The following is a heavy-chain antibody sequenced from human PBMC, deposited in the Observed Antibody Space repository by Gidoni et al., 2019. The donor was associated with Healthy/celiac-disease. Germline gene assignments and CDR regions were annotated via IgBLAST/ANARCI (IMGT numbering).Heavy chain of an antibody. D-gene: IGHD1-26*01. CDR3: ARSSYSGSYSGLDY. Sequence: QVTLRESGPALVKPTQTLTLTCTFSGFSLSPSGMCVSWIRQPPGKALEWLALIDWDDDKYYSTSLKTRLTISKDTSKNQVVLTMTNMDPVDTATYYCARSSYSGSYSGLDYWGQGTLVTVSS. CDR2: IDWDDDK. CDR1: GFSLSPSGMC. V-gene: IGHV2-70*01. J-gene: IGHJ4*02.